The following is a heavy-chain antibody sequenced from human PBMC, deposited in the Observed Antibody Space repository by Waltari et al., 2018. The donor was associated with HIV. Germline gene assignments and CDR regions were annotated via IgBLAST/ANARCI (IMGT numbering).Heavy chain of an antibody. CDR1: GGSISSSNW. J-gene: IGHJ6*02. V-gene: IGHV4-4*02. CDR2: SYHSGST. Sequence: QVQLQESGPGLVKPSGTLSLTCAVSGGSISSSNWWSWVRQPPGKGREWIGESYHSGSTKYNPSLKSRVPISVDKSKDQFSLKLSSVTAADTAVYYCARSRSTVTTFLSYGMDVWGQGTTVTVSS. CDR3: ARSRSTVTTFLSYGMDV. D-gene: IGHD4-17*01.